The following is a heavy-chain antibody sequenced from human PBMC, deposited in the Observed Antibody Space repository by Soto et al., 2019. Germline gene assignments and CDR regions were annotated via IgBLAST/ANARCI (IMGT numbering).Heavy chain of an antibody. CDR2: VSHDGRNT. CDR3: AKGGRKWLVTSDFNY. CDR1: GFTFSDYA. Sequence: VQLVESGGGVVQPGRSLRLSCAASGFTFSDYAMHWVRQAPGKGLEWVAVVSHDGRNTHYADSVKGRFTISRDSSKNTVSREMTSRRAEDTAVYYCAKGGRKWLVTSDFNYWGQGALVTVSS. V-gene: IGHV3-30*18. J-gene: IGHJ4*02. D-gene: IGHD6-19*01.